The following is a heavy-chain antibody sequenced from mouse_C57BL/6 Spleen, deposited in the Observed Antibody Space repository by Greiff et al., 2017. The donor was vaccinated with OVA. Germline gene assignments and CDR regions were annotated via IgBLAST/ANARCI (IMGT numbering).Heavy chain of an antibody. J-gene: IGHJ4*01. Sequence: EVQRVESGGDLVKPGGSLKLSCAASGFTFSSYGMSWVRQTPDKRLEWVATISSGGSYTYYPDSVKGRFTISRDNAKNTLYLQMSSLKSEDTAMYYCARLWSYAMDYWGQGTSVTVSS. D-gene: IGHD1-1*02. CDR2: ISSGGSYT. CDR1: GFTFSSYG. CDR3: ARLWSYAMDY. V-gene: IGHV5-6*01.